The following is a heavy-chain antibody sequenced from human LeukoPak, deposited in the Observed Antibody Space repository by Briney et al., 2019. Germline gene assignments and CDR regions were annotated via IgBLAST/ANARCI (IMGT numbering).Heavy chain of an antibody. Sequence: PSETLSLTCTVSGGSISSYYWSWIRQPPGKGLEWIGYIYYSRSTNYNPSLERRVTISVDTSKNQFSLKLSSVTAADTAVYYCARGVARGNYLDYWGQGTLVTVSS. V-gene: IGHV4-59*01. CDR2: IYYSRST. CDR1: GGSISSYY. J-gene: IGHJ4*02. D-gene: IGHD5-12*01. CDR3: ARGVARGNYLDY.